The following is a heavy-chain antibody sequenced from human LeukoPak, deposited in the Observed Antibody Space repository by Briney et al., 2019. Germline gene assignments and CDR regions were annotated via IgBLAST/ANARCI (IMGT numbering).Heavy chain of an antibody. CDR2: IKQDGSEK. D-gene: IGHD3-16*01. CDR3: ASYYDYVWGSFYFDY. J-gene: IGHJ4*02. V-gene: IGHV3-7*01. Sequence: GGSLRLSCAASGFTFSSYWMSWVRQAPGKGLEWVANIKQDGSEKYYVDSVKGRFTISRDNAKNSLYLQMNSLRAEDTAVYYCASYYDYVWGSFYFDYWGQGTLVTVSS. CDR1: GFTFSSYW.